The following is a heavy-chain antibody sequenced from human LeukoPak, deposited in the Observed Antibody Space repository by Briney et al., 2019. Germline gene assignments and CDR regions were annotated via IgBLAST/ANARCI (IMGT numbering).Heavy chain of an antibody. Sequence: SEILSLTCTVAGDSISSSSDYWSWIRQPPGKGLEWIGSIQYGGSAYYNASLQSRVSISVDPSKNQFSLQLSSVTAADTAVYYCARRTVVVVVVHHWYFDLWGRGTLVTVSS. CDR3: ARRTVVVVVVHHWYFDL. D-gene: IGHD2-15*01. CDR2: IQYGGSA. J-gene: IGHJ2*01. CDR1: GDSISSSSDY. V-gene: IGHV4-39*01.